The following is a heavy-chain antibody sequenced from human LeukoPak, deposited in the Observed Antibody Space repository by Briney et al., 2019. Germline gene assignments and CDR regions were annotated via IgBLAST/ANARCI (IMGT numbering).Heavy chain of an antibody. CDR3: ARGEEVLGYCSSTSCYAFDY. CDR2: ISSNGGST. Sequence: GGSLRLSCAASGFTFSSYAMHWVRQAPGKGLEYVSAISSNGGSTYYANSVKGRFTISRGNSKNTLYLQMGSLRAEDMAVYYCARGEEVLGYCSSTSCYAFDYWGQGTLVTVSS. D-gene: IGHD2-2*01. J-gene: IGHJ4*02. CDR1: GFTFSSYA. V-gene: IGHV3-64*01.